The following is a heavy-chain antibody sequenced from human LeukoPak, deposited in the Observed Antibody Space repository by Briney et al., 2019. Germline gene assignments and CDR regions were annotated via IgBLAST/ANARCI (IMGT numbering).Heavy chain of an antibody. J-gene: IGHJ5*02. Sequence: GASVTVSCKASGYSFTGYYMHWVRQAPRQGLEWMGWNNPNRGGTNYAQKFQGRVTMTRDTSISTAYMELSRLRSDDTAVYSCARAVTMVRGVIIGGYWFAPWGQGTLVTVSS. CDR3: ARAVTMVRGVIIGGYWFAP. CDR2: NNPNRGGT. CDR1: GYSFTGYY. V-gene: IGHV1-2*02. D-gene: IGHD3-10*01.